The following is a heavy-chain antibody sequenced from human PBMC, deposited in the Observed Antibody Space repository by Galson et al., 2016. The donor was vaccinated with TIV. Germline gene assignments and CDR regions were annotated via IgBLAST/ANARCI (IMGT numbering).Heavy chain of an antibody. V-gene: IGHV3-23*01. CDR1: GFTFSSSA. D-gene: IGHD5-24*01. CDR3: AKEATKWLQLYYIDY. Sequence: SLRLSCAASGFTFSSSAMTWVRHAPGKGLEWVSSIASSGAAYFSDSVDGRFAISRDNSKNTVFLQMNSLRADDPAVYYCAKEATKWLQLYYIDYWGQGIQVTVSS. J-gene: IGHJ4*02. CDR2: IASSGAA.